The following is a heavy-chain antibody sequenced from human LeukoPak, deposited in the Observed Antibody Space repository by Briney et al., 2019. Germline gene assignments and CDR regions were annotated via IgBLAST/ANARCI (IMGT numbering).Heavy chain of an antibody. CDR3: ARPRGVGATVDY. V-gene: IGHV4-39*01. CDR1: GGSISSSSYY. CDR2: IYYSGST. J-gene: IGHJ4*02. Sequence: SETLSLTCTVSGGSISSSSYYWGWIRQPPGKGLEWIGSIYYSGSTYYNPSLKSRVTISVDTSKNQFSLKLSSVTAADTAVYYCARPRGVGATVDYWGQGTLVTVSS. D-gene: IGHD1-26*01.